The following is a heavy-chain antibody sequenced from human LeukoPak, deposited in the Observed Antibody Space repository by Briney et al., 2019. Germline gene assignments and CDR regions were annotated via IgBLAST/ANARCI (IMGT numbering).Heavy chain of an antibody. V-gene: IGHV3-21*01. Sequence: GGSLRLSCAASGFTLNTFNMNWVRQAPGKGLEWVSSISSGSTYIYYADSVKGRFTISRDNAKNSLYLQVSTLRAEDTAVYYCAREISSSTSFDYWGQGTLVTVSS. J-gene: IGHJ4*02. CDR2: ISSGSTYI. CDR3: AREISSSTSFDY. CDR1: GFTLNTFN. D-gene: IGHD2-2*01.